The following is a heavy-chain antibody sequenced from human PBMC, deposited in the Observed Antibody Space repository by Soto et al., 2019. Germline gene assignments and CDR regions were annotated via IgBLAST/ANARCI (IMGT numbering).Heavy chain of an antibody. CDR3: AKGDNLGPKTGYAFDP. V-gene: IGHV6-1*01. Sequence: SQTLSLTCAIFGDSVSSNTASWNWVRQSPSRGLEWLGRTYSRSKWYNDYAVSVKSRIIINPDTSKNQFSLQLNSVTPEDTAVYYCAKGDNLGPKTGYAFDPWGQGILVTVSS. J-gene: IGHJ5*02. CDR1: GDSVSSNTAS. CDR2: TYSRSKWYN. D-gene: IGHD5-12*01.